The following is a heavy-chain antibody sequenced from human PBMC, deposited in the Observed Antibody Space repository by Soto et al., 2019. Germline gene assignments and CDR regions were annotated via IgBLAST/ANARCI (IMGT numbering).Heavy chain of an antibody. Sequence: QVQLVQSGAEVKKPGASVKVTCKASGYTFTSFGISWVRQAPGQGLEWMGWISAYNGNTNYAENLQGRVTMTTDTSTRTAYMELRSLRSDDTAVYYCARDHRGGTDAFDIWGQGTMVTVSS. CDR1: GYTFTSFG. V-gene: IGHV1-18*01. CDR3: ARDHRGGTDAFDI. CDR2: ISAYNGNT. D-gene: IGHD2-15*01. J-gene: IGHJ3*02.